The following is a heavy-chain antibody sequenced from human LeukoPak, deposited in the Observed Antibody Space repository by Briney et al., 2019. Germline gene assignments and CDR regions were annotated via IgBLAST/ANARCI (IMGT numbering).Heavy chain of an antibody. CDR3: ARVLRYFDWQQEDYYYYGMDV. CDR2: ISAYNGNT. Sequence: ASVKVSCKASGYTFTSYGISWVRQAPGQGLEWMGWISAYNGNTNYAQKLQGRVTMTTDTSTSTAYMELRSLRSDDTAVYYCARVLRYFDWQQEDYYYYGMDVWGQGTTVAVSS. CDR1: GYTFTSYG. D-gene: IGHD3-9*01. V-gene: IGHV1-18*01. J-gene: IGHJ6*02.